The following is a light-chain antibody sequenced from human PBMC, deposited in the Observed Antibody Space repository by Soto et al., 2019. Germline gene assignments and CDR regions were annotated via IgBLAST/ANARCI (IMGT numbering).Light chain of an antibody. CDR3: QQYNNWPRT. Sequence: IVMKQSPATLSVSPGERATLSCRASQSVSSNLAWYQQKPGQAPRLLIYGASTRATGIPARFSGSGSGTEFTLTISSLQSEDFAVYYCQQYNNWPRTFGRGTKVDIK. CDR2: GAS. CDR1: QSVSSN. J-gene: IGKJ1*01. V-gene: IGKV3-15*01.